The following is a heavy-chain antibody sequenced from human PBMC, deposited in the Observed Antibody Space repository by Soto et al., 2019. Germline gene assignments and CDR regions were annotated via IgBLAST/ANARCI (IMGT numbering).Heavy chain of an antibody. D-gene: IGHD3-3*01. Sequence: GGSLRLSCAASGFTFSRHAIHWVRLTPGRGLEWVLAISRDVSYIYYTDSVKGRFTVSRDNSKNTVFVQMNRLVPDDTALYFCARTRNGGVADSFDSWGQGTRVTVSS. CDR1: GFTFSRHA. CDR2: ISRDVSYI. J-gene: IGHJ5*01. V-gene: IGHV3-30*04. CDR3: ARTRNGGVADSFDS.